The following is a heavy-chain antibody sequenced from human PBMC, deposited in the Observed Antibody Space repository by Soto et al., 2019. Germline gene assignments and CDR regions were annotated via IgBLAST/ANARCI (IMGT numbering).Heavy chain of an antibody. CDR1: GGSISSGGYY. CDR2: IYYSGST. J-gene: IGHJ6*03. V-gene: IGHV4-31*03. Sequence: QVQLQESGPGLVKPSQTLSLTCTVSGGSISSGGYYWSWIRQHPGKGLEWIGYIYYSGSTYYNPSLKSRVTMSVDTSENQFSLRLRSVTAADTAVYYCARKASGYGDYMEVWGKGTTVTVSS. D-gene: IGHD5-12*01. CDR3: ARKASGYGDYMEV.